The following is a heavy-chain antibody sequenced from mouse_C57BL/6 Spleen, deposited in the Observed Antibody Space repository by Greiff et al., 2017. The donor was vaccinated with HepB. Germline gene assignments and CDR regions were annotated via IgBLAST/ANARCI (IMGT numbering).Heavy chain of an antibody. V-gene: IGHV5-17*01. CDR1: GFTFSDYG. CDR3: AIGYAMDY. CDR2: ISSGSSTI. Sequence: VQLKESGGGLVKPGGSLKLSCAASGFTFSDYGMHWVRQAPEKGLEWVAYISSGSSTIYYADTVKGRFTISRDNAKNTLFLQMTSLRSEDTAMYYCAIGYAMDYWGQGTSVTVSS. J-gene: IGHJ4*01.